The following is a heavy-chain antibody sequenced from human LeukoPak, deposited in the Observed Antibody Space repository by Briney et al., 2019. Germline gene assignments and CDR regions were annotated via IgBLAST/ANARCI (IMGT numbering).Heavy chain of an antibody. V-gene: IGHV3-23*01. CDR1: GFTFTSYA. J-gene: IGHJ4*02. D-gene: IGHD4-23*01. CDR2: IVGDAVT. CDR3: AKGSAQWELYDY. Sequence: GGSLRLSCAASGFTFTSYALSWVGQPQGKGLEWVSAIVGDAVTFYTDSVKGRFTISRDNSKNTLYLQMNSLRAEDTAVYYCAKGSAQWELYDYWGQGTLVTVSS.